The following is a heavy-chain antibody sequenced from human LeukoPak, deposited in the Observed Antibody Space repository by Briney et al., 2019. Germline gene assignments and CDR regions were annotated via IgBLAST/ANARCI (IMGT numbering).Heavy chain of an antibody. CDR2: ITSSSSYT. CDR3: AKDPNYYGSGSYLDY. Sequence: GGSLRLSCAAPGITFSNYNMNWVRQAPGKGLEWISAITSSSSYTFYADSVKGRFTISRDNSKNTLYLQMNSLRAEDTAVYYCAKDPNYYGSGSYLDYWGQGTLVTVSS. D-gene: IGHD3-10*01. V-gene: IGHV3-21*01. CDR1: GITFSNYN. J-gene: IGHJ4*02.